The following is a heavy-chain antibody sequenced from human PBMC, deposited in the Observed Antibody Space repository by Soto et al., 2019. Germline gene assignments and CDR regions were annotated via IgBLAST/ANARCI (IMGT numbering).Heavy chain of an antibody. Sequence: EVQLVESGGGLVQPGGSLRLSCVASGFTVTDIYMNWVRQAPGKGLEWVSVIYKDFTDYADFVKGRFSVSTDSSKNALYLPMDNLRAEDKAVYYCAREPRYCSGGSCSIMGDAFDIWGQGAMVTVSS. J-gene: IGHJ3*02. CDR1: GFTVTDIY. V-gene: IGHV3-66*01. CDR2: IYKDFT. CDR3: AREPRYCSGGSCSIMGDAFDI. D-gene: IGHD2-15*01.